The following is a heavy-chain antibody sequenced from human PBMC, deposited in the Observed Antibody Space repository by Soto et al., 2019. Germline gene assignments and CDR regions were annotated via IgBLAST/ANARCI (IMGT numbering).Heavy chain of an antibody. CDR1: GGSISSSNW. CDR3: AGWAAYGAFDI. V-gene: IGHV4-4*02. CDR2: INHSGST. D-gene: IGHD6-19*01. J-gene: IGHJ3*02. Sequence: QVQLQESGPGLVKPSGTLSLTCAVSGGSISSSNWWSWVRQPPGKGLEWIGEINHSGSTNYNPSLKSRVTISVDTSKNQFSLKLSSVTAADTAVYYCAGWAAYGAFDIWGQGTMVTVSS.